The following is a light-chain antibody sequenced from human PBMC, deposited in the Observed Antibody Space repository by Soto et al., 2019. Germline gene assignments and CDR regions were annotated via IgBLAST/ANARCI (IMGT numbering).Light chain of an antibody. J-gene: IGKJ4*01. CDR2: GAS. Sequence: DIVMTQSPATLSVSPGGRATLSCRASQSVSTNLAWYQQKPGQAPRLLIYGASSRATGIPDRFSGSGSGTDFTLTISRLEPEDFAVYYCQQYGSSRLTFGGGTKVDI. CDR1: QSVSTN. CDR3: QQYGSSRLT. V-gene: IGKV3-20*01.